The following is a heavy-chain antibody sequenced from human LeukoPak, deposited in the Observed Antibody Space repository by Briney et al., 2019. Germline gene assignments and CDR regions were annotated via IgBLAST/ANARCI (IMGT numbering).Heavy chain of an antibody. CDR2: INHSGST. Sequence: PSETLSLTCAVYGGSFSGYYWSWIRQPPGKGLEWIGEINHSGSTNYNPSLKSRVTISVDTSKNQFSLKLSSVTAADTAVYYCARGRDELERAFDYWGQGTLVTVSS. CDR3: ARGRDELERAFDY. D-gene: IGHD1-1*01. CDR1: GGSFSGYY. J-gene: IGHJ4*02. V-gene: IGHV4-34*01.